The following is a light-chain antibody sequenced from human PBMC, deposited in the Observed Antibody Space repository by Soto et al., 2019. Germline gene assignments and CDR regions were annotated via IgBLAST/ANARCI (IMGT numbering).Light chain of an antibody. CDR2: GAS. J-gene: IGKJ1*01. CDR1: QSVSSN. Sequence: EIVMTQSPVTLSVSPGERATLSCRASQSVSSNFAWYQQKPGQAPRLLIYGASTSATGIPDRFSGSGSGTEFTLTIRSLQSEDTAVYYCKQCTNWPRTFGKGTKVEIK. CDR3: KQCTNWPRT. V-gene: IGKV3-15*01.